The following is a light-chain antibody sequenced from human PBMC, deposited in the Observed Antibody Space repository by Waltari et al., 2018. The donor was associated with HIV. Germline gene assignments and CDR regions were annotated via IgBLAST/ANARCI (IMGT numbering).Light chain of an antibody. V-gene: IGLV1-40*01. CDR3: HVYGSSPTLV. J-gene: IGLJ2*01. CDR2: ATI. Sequence: VLPQPLSVSDGPAQSVTVYSPRVLAHIRACSDANWYQRIPGTASKILVFATITRRSAVHDRFACSGYGTSASLAITEVQAEDDAYYYCHVYGSSPTLVFGGGTKVTVL. CDR1: LAHIRACSD.